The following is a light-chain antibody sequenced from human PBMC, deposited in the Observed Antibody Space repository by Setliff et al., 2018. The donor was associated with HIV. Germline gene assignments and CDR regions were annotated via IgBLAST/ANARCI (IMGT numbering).Light chain of an antibody. Sequence: QSVLTQPASVSGSPGQSITISCTGTSSDVGSYNLVSWYQQHPGKAPKLMIYEVSKRPSGVSNRFSGSKSDNTASLTISGLQAEDEADYYCYSYAGTSTHVVFGGGTK. CDR3: YSYAGTSTHVV. J-gene: IGLJ2*01. CDR2: EVS. CDR1: SSDVGSYNL. V-gene: IGLV2-23*02.